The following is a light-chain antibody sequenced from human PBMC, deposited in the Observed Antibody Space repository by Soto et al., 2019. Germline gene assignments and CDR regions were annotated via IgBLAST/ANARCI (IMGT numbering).Light chain of an antibody. CDR1: QSVSGW. J-gene: IGKJ1*01. CDR3: QRDTQFWT. CDR2: DAS. V-gene: IGKV1-5*01. Sequence: DIQMTQSPSTLSASVGDTVTVTCRASQSVSGWLAWYQQKPGEAPKLLIYDASALPRGVPSRFSGSGSGTKFTLTSSGLQPYDSATYYCQRDTQFWTVGQGTKADIK.